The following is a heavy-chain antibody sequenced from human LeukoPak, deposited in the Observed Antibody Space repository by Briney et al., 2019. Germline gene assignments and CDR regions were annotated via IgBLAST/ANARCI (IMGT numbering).Heavy chain of an antibody. V-gene: IGHV4-59*01. D-gene: IGHD6-19*01. CDR2: IYYSGST. CDR1: GGSISSYY. Sequence: PSETLSLTCTVSGGSISSYYWSWIRQPPGKGLEWIGYIYYSGSTNYNPSLTSRVTISVDTSKNQFSLKLSSVTAADTAVYYCATRRIAVAAPFDYWGQGTLVTVSS. CDR3: ATRRIAVAAPFDY. J-gene: IGHJ4*02.